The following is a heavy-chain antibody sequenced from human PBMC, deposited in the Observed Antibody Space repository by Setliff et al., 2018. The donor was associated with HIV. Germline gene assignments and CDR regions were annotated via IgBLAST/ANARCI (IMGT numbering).Heavy chain of an antibody. J-gene: IGHJ4*02. Sequence: PSETLSLTCNVSGGSISSYYWNWIRQSPGKGLQWIGYMYYSGGTTYNPSLKSRVAISADKSKNQFSLQLSSVTAADTAVYYCVSQPESRWQIEYWGQGTLVTVSS. V-gene: IGHV4-59*01. CDR3: VSQPESRWQIEY. D-gene: IGHD3-10*01. CDR2: MYYSGGT. CDR1: GGSISSYY.